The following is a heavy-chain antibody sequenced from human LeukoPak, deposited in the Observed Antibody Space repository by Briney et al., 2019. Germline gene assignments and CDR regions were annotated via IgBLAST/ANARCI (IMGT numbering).Heavy chain of an antibody. CDR3: ARDRGGDSSGYYYVLFDY. V-gene: IGHV1-2*02. CDR1: GYTFTGYY. Sequence: ASVKVSCKASGYTFTGYYMHWVRQAPGQGLEWMGWINPNSGGTNYAQKFQGRVTMTRDTSISTAYMELSRLRSDDTAVYYCARDRGGDSSGYYYVLFDYWGQGTLVTVSS. CDR2: INPNSGGT. J-gene: IGHJ4*02. D-gene: IGHD3-22*01.